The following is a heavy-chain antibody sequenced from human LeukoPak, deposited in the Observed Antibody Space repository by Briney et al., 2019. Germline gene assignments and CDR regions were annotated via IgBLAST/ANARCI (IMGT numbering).Heavy chain of an antibody. D-gene: IGHD4-17*01. CDR2: VSNVGDYI. CDR1: AFTFSSYR. V-gene: IGHV3-21*01. J-gene: IGHJ4*02. Sequence: GGSLRLSCAASAFTFSSYRMNWVRQAPGKGLDWVSSVSNVGDYIHYADSVKGRFTISRDNSKNTLYLQMNSLRAEDTAVYYCAKAIWPTVTTPGGTYFDYWGQGALVTVSS. CDR3: AKAIWPTVTTPGGTYFDY.